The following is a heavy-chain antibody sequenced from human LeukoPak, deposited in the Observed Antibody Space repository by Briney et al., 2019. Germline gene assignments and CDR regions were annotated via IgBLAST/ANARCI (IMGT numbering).Heavy chain of an antibody. CDR3: AKRRDGYNFGY. V-gene: IGHV4-34*01. CDR2: INHSGST. D-gene: IGHD5-24*01. CDR1: GGSFSGYY. Sequence: SETLSLTCAVYGGSFSGYYWSWIRQPPGKGLEWIGEINHSGSTNYNPSLKSRVTISGDTSKNQFSLKLSSVTAADTAVYYCAKRRDGYNFGYWGQGTLVTVSS. J-gene: IGHJ4*02.